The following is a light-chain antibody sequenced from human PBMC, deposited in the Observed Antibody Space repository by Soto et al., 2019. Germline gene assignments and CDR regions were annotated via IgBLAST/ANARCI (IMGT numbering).Light chain of an antibody. CDR1: SSDVGAFDY. V-gene: IGLV2-14*01. CDR3: ASYTETGSRV. J-gene: IGLJ3*02. Sequence: QSALTQPASVSGSPGQSITISCAGSSSDVGAFDYVSWFQHHPGKAPKLIIYDVDNRPSGISTRFSGRKSGNTASLSISGLQAADEADYYCASYTETGSRVFGGGTKVTVL. CDR2: DVD.